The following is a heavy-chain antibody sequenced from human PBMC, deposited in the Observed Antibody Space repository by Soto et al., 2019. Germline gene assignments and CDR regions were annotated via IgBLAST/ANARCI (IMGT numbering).Heavy chain of an antibody. Sequence: ASETLSLTCTVSGGSTNSRSDYWGWIRQPPGKGLEWIGSVYYSGSTHDNPSLQSRVTISVDTSRNQFSLNLISVTAADTAVYFCARQPRGPGYGERGLYFDHWGQGTLVTVS. CDR3: ARQPRGPGYGERGLYFDH. J-gene: IGHJ4*02. V-gene: IGHV4-39*01. CDR1: GGSTNSRSDY. D-gene: IGHD3-16*01. CDR2: VYYSGST.